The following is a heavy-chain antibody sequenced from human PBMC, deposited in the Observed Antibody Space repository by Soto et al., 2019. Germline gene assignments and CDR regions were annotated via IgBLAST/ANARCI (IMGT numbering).Heavy chain of an antibody. J-gene: IGHJ1*01. Sequence: EVQVLESGGGLVQPGGSLRLSCAASEFTFSSYAMSWVRQAPGKGLEWVSGISGSGGGTYYADSVKGRFTISRDNPKNTVYLQMNTLRAEDTAVYYCAKPHRDGYSTAFFYHWGQGTLVTVSS. CDR1: EFTFSSYA. CDR2: ISGSGGGT. V-gene: IGHV3-23*01. CDR3: AKPHRDGYSTAFFYH. D-gene: IGHD4-4*01.